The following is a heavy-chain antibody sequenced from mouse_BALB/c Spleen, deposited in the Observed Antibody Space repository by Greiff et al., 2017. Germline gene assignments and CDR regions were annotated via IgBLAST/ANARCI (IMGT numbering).Heavy chain of an antibody. CDR3: ARGDYGSSSYAMDD. D-gene: IGHD1-1*01. V-gene: IGHV5-17*02. Sequence: EVKLMESGGGLVQPGGSRKLSCAASGFTFSSFGMHWVRQAPEKGLEWVAYISSGSSTIYYADTVKGRFTISRDNPKNTLFLQMTSLRSEDTAMYYCARGDYGSSSYAMDDWGQGTSVTVSS. CDR2: ISSGSSTI. J-gene: IGHJ4*01. CDR1: GFTFSSFG.